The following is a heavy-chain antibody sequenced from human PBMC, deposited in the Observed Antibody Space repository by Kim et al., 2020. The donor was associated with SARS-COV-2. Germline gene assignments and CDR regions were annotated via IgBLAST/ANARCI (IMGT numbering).Heavy chain of an antibody. V-gene: IGHV1-8*01. CDR2: MNPNSGNT. Sequence: ASVKVSCKASGYTFTSYDINWVRQATGQGLEWMGWMNPNSGNTGYAQKFQGRVTMTRNTSISTAYMELSSLRSEDTAVYYCARGRGFWSGLHYYGMDVWGQGTTVTVSS. CDR3: ARGRGFWSGLHYYGMDV. D-gene: IGHD3-3*01. CDR1: GYTFTSYD. J-gene: IGHJ6*02.